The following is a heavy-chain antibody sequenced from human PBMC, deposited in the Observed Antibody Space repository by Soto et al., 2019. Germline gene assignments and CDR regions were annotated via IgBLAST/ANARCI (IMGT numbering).Heavy chain of an antibody. J-gene: IGHJ1*01. CDR1: GFLFSSYS. Sequence: GRSLRLYCAASGFLFSSYSMGWVRQAPGKGLEWVSSISSRSDSIYYADSVKGRFTISRDNAQNSLYLQMNSLTSEDTAVYYRARDRSADRFVQYFQHWGPGTLVTVSS. V-gene: IGHV3-21*01. D-gene: IGHD6-19*01. CDR2: ISSRSDSI. CDR3: ARDRSADRFVQYFQH.